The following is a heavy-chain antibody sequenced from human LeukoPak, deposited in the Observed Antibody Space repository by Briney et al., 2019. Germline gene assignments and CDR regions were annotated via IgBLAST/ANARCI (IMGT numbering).Heavy chain of an antibody. CDR2: IYYSGSA. CDR1: GGSISSSSYY. CDR3: ARQLGYYDFRSGYYTGNYFDY. J-gene: IGHJ4*02. V-gene: IGHV4-39*01. Sequence: SETLSLTCTVSGGSISSSSYYWGWIRQPPGKGLEWIGSIYYSGSAYYNPSLKSRVTISVDTSKNQFSLKLSSVTAADTAVYYCARQLGYYDFRSGYYTGNYFDYWGQGTLVTVSS. D-gene: IGHD3-3*01.